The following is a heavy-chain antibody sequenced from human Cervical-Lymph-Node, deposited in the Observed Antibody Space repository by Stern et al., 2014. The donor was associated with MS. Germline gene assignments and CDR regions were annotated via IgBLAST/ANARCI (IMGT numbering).Heavy chain of an antibody. V-gene: IGHV4-59*08. CDR3: ARRGTTGIDY. CDR1: GGSISNYY. Sequence: LVESGPGLAKPSETLSLTCTVSGGSISNYYWSWIRQPPGKGLEWIGYIYYSGSTNYNPSLKSRVAMSVDTSKDQFSLNLTSVTAADTGVYYCARRGTTGIDYWGQGTLVTVSS. J-gene: IGHJ4*02. D-gene: IGHD4-17*01. CDR2: IYYSGST.